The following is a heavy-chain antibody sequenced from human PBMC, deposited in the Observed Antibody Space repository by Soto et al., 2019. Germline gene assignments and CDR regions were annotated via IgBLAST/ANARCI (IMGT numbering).Heavy chain of an antibody. J-gene: IGHJ4*02. V-gene: IGHV3-23*01. CDR1: GFTFSSYA. Sequence: PGGSLRLSCAASGFTFSSYAMSWVRQAPGKGLEWVSAISGSGGSTYYADSVKGRFTISRDNSKNTLYLQMNSLRAEDTAVYYCAKDWDSSSWGFLDYWGQGTLVTVSS. D-gene: IGHD6-13*01. CDR3: AKDWDSSSWGFLDY. CDR2: ISGSGGST.